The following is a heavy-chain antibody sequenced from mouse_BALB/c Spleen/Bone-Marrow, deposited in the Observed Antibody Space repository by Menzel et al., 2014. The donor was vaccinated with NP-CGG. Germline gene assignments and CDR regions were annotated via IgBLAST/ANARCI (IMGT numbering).Heavy chain of an antibody. J-gene: IGHJ3*01. CDR2: INPSSGYT. V-gene: IGHV1-4*01. D-gene: IGHD2-1*01. CDR3: AAGYYGNSGWFAY. Sequence: VQLVESGAELARPGASVKMSCKASGYTFTSYTMHWEKQRPGQGLEWIGYINPSSGYTNYNQKFKDKATLTADKSSSTAYMQLSSLTSEDSAVYYCAAGYYGNSGWFAYWGQGTLVTVSA. CDR1: GYTFTSYT.